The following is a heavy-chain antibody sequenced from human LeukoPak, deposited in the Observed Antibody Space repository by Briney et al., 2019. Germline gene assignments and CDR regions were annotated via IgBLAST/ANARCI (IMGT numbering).Heavy chain of an antibody. V-gene: IGHV4-4*02. CDR2: IYHSGST. D-gene: IGHD6-19*01. CDR1: GGSLSSSNW. Sequence: SGPLSLTCAVSGGSLSSSNWWSWVRQPPGKGLEWIGEIYHSGSTNYNPSLKSRVTISVDKSKNQFSLKLSSVTAADTAVYYCARVSIAVAGTCWYFDLWGRGTLVTVSS. CDR3: ARVSIAVAGTCWYFDL. J-gene: IGHJ2*01.